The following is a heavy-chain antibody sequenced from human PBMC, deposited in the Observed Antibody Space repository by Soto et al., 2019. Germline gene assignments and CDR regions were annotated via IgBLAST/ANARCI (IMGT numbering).Heavy chain of an antibody. CDR1: GFTFSSYS. D-gene: IGHD2-21*01. J-gene: IGHJ4*02. CDR2: MSYDGNSK. V-gene: IGHV3-30-3*01. Sequence: GGSLRLSCAAPGFTFSSYSMHWVRQAPGKGLEWVAAMSYDGNSKYFADSVKGRFTISRDNSKNTLSLQMNSLGTEDSAMYYCARGRTVRDHDDFDCWGQGTLVTVSS. CDR3: ARGRTVRDHDDFDC.